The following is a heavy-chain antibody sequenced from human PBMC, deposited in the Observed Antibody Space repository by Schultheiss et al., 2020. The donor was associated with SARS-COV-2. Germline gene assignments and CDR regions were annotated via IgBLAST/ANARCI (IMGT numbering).Heavy chain of an antibody. CDR2: IYYSGST. D-gene: IGHD6-6*01. CDR1: GGSISSYY. CDR3: ARGGEYSSSSSAAFDI. J-gene: IGHJ3*02. V-gene: IGHV4-59*12. Sequence: SETLSLTCTVSGGSISSYYWSWIRQPPGKGLEWIGYIYYSGSTNYNPSLKSRVTISVDTSKNQFSLKLSSVTAADTAVYYCARGGEYSSSSSAAFDIWGQGTMVTVSS.